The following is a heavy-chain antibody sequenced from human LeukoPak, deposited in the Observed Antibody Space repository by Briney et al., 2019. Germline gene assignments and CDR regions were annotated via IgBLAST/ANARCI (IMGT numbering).Heavy chain of an antibody. J-gene: IGHJ4*02. V-gene: IGHV4-31*03. CDR1: GGSISSGGYY. D-gene: IGHD2-15*01. CDR2: IYYSGST. Sequence: SQTLSLTCTVSGGSISSGGYYWSWIRQHPGKGLEWIGYIYYSGSTYYNPSLKSRVTISVDTSKNQFSLKLSSVTAADTAVYYCARDSCSGRSCYPDYWGQGTLVTVSS. CDR3: ARDSCSGRSCYPDY.